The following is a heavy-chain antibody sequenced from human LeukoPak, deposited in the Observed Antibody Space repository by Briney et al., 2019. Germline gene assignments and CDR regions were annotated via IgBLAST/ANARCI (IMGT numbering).Heavy chain of an antibody. CDR3: ARAPYYYDSSSSVAVPFDY. D-gene: IGHD3-22*01. V-gene: IGHV4-34*01. J-gene: IGHJ4*02. Sequence: SETLSLTCAVYGGSFSGYYWSWIRQPPGKGLEWIGEINHSGSTNYNPSLKSRVTISVDTSKNQFSLKLSSVTAADTAVYYCARAPYYYDSSSSVAVPFDYWGQGTLVTVSS. CDR1: GGSFSGYY. CDR2: INHSGST.